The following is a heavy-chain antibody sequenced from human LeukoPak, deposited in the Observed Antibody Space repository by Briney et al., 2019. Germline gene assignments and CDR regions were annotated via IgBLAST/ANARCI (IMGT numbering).Heavy chain of an antibody. CDR3: ARGPHMDV. CDR1: GGSFSGYY. CDR2: INHSGST. Sequence: SETLSLTCAVYGGSFSGYYLSWIRRPPGKGLECIGEINHSGSTNYNPSLKSRVTISVDTSKNQFSLKLSSVAAADTAVYYCARGPHMDVWGKGTTVTVSS. J-gene: IGHJ6*03. V-gene: IGHV4-34*01.